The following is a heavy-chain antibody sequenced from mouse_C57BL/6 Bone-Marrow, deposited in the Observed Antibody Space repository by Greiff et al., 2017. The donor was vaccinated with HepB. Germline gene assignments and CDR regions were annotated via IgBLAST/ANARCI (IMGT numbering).Heavy chain of an antibody. CDR3: ARHSPDSYGSSAGFDY. CDR1: GFTFTGYA. V-gene: IGHV1-62-2*01. CDR2: FYSGGGSI. D-gene: IGHD1-1*01. Sequence: VQLLQSGAELVKPGASLKLSCKASGFTFTGYAIHWVQQSPGQGLEWIGWFYSGGGSIKYNEKFKDTATLTADKSSSTVYMGHSRLTSEDSAVYFCARHSPDSYGSSAGFDYWGQGTPVTVSS. J-gene: IGHJ2*01.